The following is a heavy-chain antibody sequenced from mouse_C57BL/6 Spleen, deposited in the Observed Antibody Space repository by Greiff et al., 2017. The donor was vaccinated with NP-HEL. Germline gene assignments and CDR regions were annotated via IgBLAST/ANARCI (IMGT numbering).Heavy chain of an antibody. CDR1: GYTFTDYE. D-gene: IGHD1-1*01. CDR2: IDPETGGT. J-gene: IGHJ2*01. V-gene: IGHV1-15*01. CDR3: TPLRYGSSFPFDY. Sequence: QVQLQQSGAELVRPGASVTLSCKASGYTFTDYEMHWVKQTPVHGLEWIGAIDPETGGTAYNQKFKGKAILTADKSSSTAYMELRSLTSEDSAVYYCTPLRYGSSFPFDYWGQGTTLTVSS.